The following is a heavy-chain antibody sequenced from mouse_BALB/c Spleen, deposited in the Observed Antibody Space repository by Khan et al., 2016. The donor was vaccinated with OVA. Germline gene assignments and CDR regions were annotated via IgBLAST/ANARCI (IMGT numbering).Heavy chain of an antibody. D-gene: IGHD2-10*01. CDR1: GYTFTNYG. V-gene: IGHV9-3-1*01. CDR3: ARPPYFSYTLDY. Sequence: QIQLVQSGPELKKPGETVKISCKASGYTFTNYGMNWVKQSPGKALKWMGWINTYTGEPTYADDFKGRFAFSLETSASTAYLQLNNLNTDATATSFVARPPYFSYTLDYWGQGTSVTVSS. CDR2: INTYTGEP. J-gene: IGHJ4*01.